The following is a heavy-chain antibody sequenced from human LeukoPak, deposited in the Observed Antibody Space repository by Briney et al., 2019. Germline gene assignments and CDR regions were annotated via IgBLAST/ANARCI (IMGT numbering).Heavy chain of an antibody. CDR2: IIPIFGTA. D-gene: IGHD3-3*01. CDR1: GGTFSSYA. CDR3: ATFWSGYYLGSAFDI. V-gene: IGHV1-69*13. J-gene: IGHJ3*02. Sequence: ASVKVSCKASGGTFSSYAISWVRQAPGQGLEWMGGIIPIFGTANYAQKFQGRVTITADESTSTAYMELSSLRSEDTAVYYCATFWSGYYLGSAFDIWGQGTMVTVPS.